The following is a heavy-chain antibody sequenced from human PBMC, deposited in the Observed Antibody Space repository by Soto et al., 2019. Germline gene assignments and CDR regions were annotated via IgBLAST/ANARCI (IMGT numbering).Heavy chain of an antibody. CDR3: ARREGYYYDSSGYPY. J-gene: IGHJ4*02. CDR1: GGSFSGYY. V-gene: IGHV4-34*01. CDR2: INHSGST. D-gene: IGHD3-22*01. Sequence: QVQLQQWGAGLLKPSETLSLTCAVYGGSFSGYYWSWICQPPGKGLEWIGEINHSGSTNYNPSLKSRVTISVDTSKNQFSLKLSSVTAADTAVYYCARREGYYYDSSGYPYWGQGTLVTVSS.